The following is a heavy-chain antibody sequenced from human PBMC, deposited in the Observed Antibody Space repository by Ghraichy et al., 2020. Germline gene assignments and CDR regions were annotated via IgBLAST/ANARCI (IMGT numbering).Heavy chain of an antibody. Sequence: LSLTCAASGFTFDDYAMHWVRQVPGKGLEWVALINGRGVSTYFADSVKGRFTISSDNRKNSLYLQMNILRTEDTALYYCANAPYCGGDCYFGGWFDPWGQGTLVTVSS. J-gene: IGHJ5*02. D-gene: IGHD2-21*02. V-gene: IGHV3-43*02. CDR2: INGRGVST. CDR3: ANAPYCGGDCYFGGWFDP. CDR1: GFTFDDYA.